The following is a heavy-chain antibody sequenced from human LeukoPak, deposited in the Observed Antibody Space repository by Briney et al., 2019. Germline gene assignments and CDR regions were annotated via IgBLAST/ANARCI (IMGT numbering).Heavy chain of an antibody. CDR2: ISYDGSNK. D-gene: IGHD6-13*01. CDR3: AKDRPGIAAAGTPDY. V-gene: IGHV3-30*04. CDR1: GFTFSSYA. Sequence: GGSLRLSCAASGFTFSSYAMHWVRHAPGKGLEWVAVISYDGSNKYYADSVKGRFTISRDNSKNTLYLQMNSLRAEDTAVYYCAKDRPGIAAAGTPDYWGQGTLVTVSS. J-gene: IGHJ4*02.